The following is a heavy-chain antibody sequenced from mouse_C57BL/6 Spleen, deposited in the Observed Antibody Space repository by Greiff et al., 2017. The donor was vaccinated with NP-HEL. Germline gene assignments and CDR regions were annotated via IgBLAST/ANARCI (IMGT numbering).Heavy chain of an antibody. Sequence: QVQLQQSGAELVRPGASVTLSCKASGYTFTDYEMHWVKQTPVHGLEWIGAIDPETGGTAYNQKFKGKAILTADKSSSTAYMELRSLTSEDSAVYYCTREGGPWLAYWGQGTLVTVSA. J-gene: IGHJ3*01. V-gene: IGHV1-15*01. CDR3: TREGGPWLAY. CDR1: GYTFTDYE. CDR2: IDPETGGT.